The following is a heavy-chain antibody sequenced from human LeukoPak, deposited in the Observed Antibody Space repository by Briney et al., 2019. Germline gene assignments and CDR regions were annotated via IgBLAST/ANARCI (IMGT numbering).Heavy chain of an antibody. CDR2: INPSGGST. CDR1: GYTFTGYY. J-gene: IGHJ4*02. D-gene: IGHD2-15*01. CDR3: ARDRAFEDCSGGSCHLIFDY. Sequence: ASVKVSCKASGYTFTGYYMHWVRQAPGQGLEWMGIINPSGGSTSYAQKFQGRVTMTRDTSTSTVYMELSSLRSEDTAVYYCARDRAFEDCSGGSCHLIFDYWGQGTLVTISS. V-gene: IGHV1-46*01.